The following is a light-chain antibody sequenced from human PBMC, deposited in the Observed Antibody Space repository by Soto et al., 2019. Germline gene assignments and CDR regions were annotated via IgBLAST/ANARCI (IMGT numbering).Light chain of an antibody. CDR1: QSISSW. Sequence: DIQMTQSPSTLSASVGDRVTITCRASQSISSWLAWYQQKPGKAPNLLIYKASSLESGVPSRFSGSGSGTEFTLTINSLQPDDSATYYCQQYSSYSRTF. V-gene: IGKV1-5*03. CDR3: QQYSSYSRT. CDR2: KAS. J-gene: IGKJ1*01.